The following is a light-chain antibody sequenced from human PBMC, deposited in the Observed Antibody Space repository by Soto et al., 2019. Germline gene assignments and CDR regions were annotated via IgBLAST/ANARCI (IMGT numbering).Light chain of an antibody. CDR2: DAS. CDR1: QSVDKY. V-gene: IGKV3-11*01. Sequence: TLSLSPGERGTLSCKASQSVDKYLVWYQQKPGQAPRLLIYDASNRATGIPARFSGSGSGTDFTLTISSLEPEDFAVYYCQQRGNRPPWTFGQGTKVDIK. J-gene: IGKJ1*01. CDR3: QQRGNRPPWT.